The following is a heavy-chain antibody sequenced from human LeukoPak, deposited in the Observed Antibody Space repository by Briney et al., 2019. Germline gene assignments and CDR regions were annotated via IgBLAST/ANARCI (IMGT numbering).Heavy chain of an antibody. J-gene: IGHJ3*02. CDR3: ARLRFGEFEDAFDI. CDR1: GFTFSTYS. V-gene: IGHV3-21*01. CDR2: ISSRGTYI. D-gene: IGHD3-10*01. Sequence: GGSLRLSCAASGFTFSTYSMNWVRQAPGKGMEWVSSISSRGTYIYYADSVKGRFTISRDNAKNSLYLQMNSLRAEDTAVYYCARLRFGEFEDAFDIWGQGTMVSVSS.